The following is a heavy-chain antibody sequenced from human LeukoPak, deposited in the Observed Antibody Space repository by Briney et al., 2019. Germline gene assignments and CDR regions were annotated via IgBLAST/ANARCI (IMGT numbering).Heavy chain of an antibody. CDR3: ARSGSGSPRRGHFDY. J-gene: IGHJ4*02. CDR1: GFTFTSSA. Sequence: GASVKVSCKASGFTFTSSAMQWVRQARGQRLEWIGWIVVGSGNTNYAQKFQERVTITRDMSTSTAYMELSRLRSDDTAVYYCARSGSGSPRRGHFDYWGQGTLVTVSS. V-gene: IGHV1-58*02. D-gene: IGHD1-26*01. CDR2: IVVGSGNT.